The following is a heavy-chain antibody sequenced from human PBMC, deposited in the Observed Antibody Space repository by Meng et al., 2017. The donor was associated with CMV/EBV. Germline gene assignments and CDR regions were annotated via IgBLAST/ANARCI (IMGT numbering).Heavy chain of an antibody. V-gene: IGHV3-66*01. Sequence: AGALTLSVPTCECTFCTHYMRRVRQHPGKWLEWVSFIYVVCSTYYADSVQGSFTISRDNSKNTLYLQMNSLRAEDTALYYCARGGGFPSNFDYWGQGTLVTVSS. CDR2: IYVVCST. CDR1: ECTFCTHY. J-gene: IGHJ4*02. D-gene: IGHD2/OR15-2a*01. CDR3: ARGGGFPSNFDY.